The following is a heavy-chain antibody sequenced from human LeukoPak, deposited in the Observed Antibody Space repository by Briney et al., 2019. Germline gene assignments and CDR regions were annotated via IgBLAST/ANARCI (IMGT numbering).Heavy chain of an antibody. Sequence: PGGSLRLSCAASGFTVSSNYMSWVRQAPGKGLEWVSVIYNDGRIHYADSVKGRFTISRDDSKKTLYLQMNSLRAEDTAVYYCARESGYSYGLAGFFDYWGQGTLVTVSS. CDR1: GFTVSSNY. D-gene: IGHD5-18*01. V-gene: IGHV3-53*01. CDR2: IYNDGRI. J-gene: IGHJ4*02. CDR3: ARESGYSYGLAGFFDY.